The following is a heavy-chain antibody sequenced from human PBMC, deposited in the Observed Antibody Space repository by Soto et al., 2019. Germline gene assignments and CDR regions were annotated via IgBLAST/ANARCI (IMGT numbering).Heavy chain of an antibody. Sequence: EDQLVESGGHLVRPGGSLRRACVASGFRFSGSTMNWVRQAPGKGLNWVSSISSSSHYIYYANSLKGRFTISRDNAKNSLFLQMDSLRVEDTGVYYCARDLGEVSAHWGQGTLVTVSS. CDR1: GFRFSGST. J-gene: IGHJ4*02. V-gene: IGHV3-21*01. CDR2: ISSSSHYI. D-gene: IGHD3-10*01. CDR3: ARDLGEVSAH.